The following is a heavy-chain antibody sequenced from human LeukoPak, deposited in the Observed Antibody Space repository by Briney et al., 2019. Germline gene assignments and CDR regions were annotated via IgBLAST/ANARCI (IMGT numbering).Heavy chain of an antibody. V-gene: IGHV3-48*03. CDR2: ISSSGSTI. Sequence: GGSLRLSCAASGFSFSSYEINWVRQAPGKGLEWVSYISSSGSTIYYADSVKGRFTISRDNAKNSLYLQMNSLRAEDTAVYYCAKDSGSYPLLFDYWGQGTLVTVSS. J-gene: IGHJ4*02. D-gene: IGHD1-26*01. CDR1: GFSFSSYE. CDR3: AKDSGSYPLLFDY.